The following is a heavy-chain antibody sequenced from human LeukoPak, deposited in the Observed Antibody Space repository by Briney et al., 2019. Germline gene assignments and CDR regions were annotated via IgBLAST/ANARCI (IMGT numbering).Heavy chain of an antibody. D-gene: IGHD1-14*01. CDR3: ARDTNNGLDV. CDR1: GFTFSEYY. V-gene: IGHV3-11*01. CDR2: ISSSGRLM. J-gene: IGHJ6*02. Sequence: PGGSLRLSCAASGFTFSEYYISWIRQAPGKGPEWVSHISSSGRLMQYADSVRGRFTITRDNAQNFMSLQMNNLKPEDTAVYYCARDTNNGLDVWGRGTTVTVS.